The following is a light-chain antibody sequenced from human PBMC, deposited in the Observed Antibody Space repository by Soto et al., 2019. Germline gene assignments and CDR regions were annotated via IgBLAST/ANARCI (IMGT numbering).Light chain of an antibody. J-gene: IGKJ1*01. CDR2: GAS. CDR1: QSVSNF. Sequence: ERASTQAPLRLYVCPGKRGSVSFRASQSVSNFLAWYQQKPGQPPSLLIYGASSRATGIPDRVSGSGSGTEFTLTISRLEPEPFAVYYWPQYGSSRTFGQGTKVDIK. CDR3: PQYGSSRT. V-gene: IGKV3-20*01.